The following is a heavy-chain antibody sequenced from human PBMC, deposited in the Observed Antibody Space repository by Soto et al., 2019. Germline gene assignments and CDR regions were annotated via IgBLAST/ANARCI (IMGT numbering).Heavy chain of an antibody. CDR3: ARMRPTGWHDYYFFGMDL. CDR2: VFSRGGT. D-gene: IGHD6-19*01. Sequence: SETLSLTCNVSGGSLTDHYWTWIRQPPGKGLEWIGCVFSRGGTYYAPSLKSRLTISLDTSKNQFSLRLTSMTTADTAVYYCARMRPTGWHDYYFFGMDLWGQGTTVT. V-gene: IGHV4-59*11. CDR1: GGSLTDHY. J-gene: IGHJ6*02.